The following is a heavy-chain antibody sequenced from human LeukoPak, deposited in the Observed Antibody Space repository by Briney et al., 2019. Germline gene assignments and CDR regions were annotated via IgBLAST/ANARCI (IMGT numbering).Heavy chain of an antibody. CDR3: ASLDYGGNPDDY. J-gene: IGHJ4*02. V-gene: IGHV4-38-2*02. CDR1: GYSISSGYY. D-gene: IGHD4-23*01. CDR2: IYHSGST. Sequence: SETLSLTCTVSGYSISSGYYWGWIRQPPGKGLEWIGSIYHSGSTYYNPSLKSRVTISVDTSKNQFSLKLSSVTAADTAVYYCASLDYGGNPDDYWGQGTLVTVSS.